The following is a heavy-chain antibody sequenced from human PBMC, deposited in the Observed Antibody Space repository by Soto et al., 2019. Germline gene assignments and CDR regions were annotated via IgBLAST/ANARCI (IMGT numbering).Heavy chain of an antibody. V-gene: IGHV3-21*06. J-gene: IGHJ4*02. CDR1: GFTFSNYD. CDR2: ISSTTNYI. Sequence: GGSLRLSCAASGFTFSNYDMNWVRQAPGKGLEWVSSISSTTNYIYYGDSMKGRFTISSDNATNSLYLEMNSLRAEDTAVYYCARESEDLTSNFDYWGQGTRVTVSS. CDR3: ARESEDLTSNFDY.